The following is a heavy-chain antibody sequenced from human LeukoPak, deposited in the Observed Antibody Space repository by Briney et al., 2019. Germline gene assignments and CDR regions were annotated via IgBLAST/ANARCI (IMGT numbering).Heavy chain of an antibody. CDR3: ARESRAFSAPCRAGRNWFDP. J-gene: IGHJ5*02. CDR1: GYTFTGYY. CDR2: INPNSGGT. D-gene: IGHD6-19*01. Sequence: ASVKVSCKASGYTFTGYYMHWVRQAPGQGLEWMGWINPNSGGTNYAQKFQGRVTMTRDTSISTAYMELSRLRSDDTAVYYCARESRAFSAPCRAGRNWFDPWGQGTLVTVSS. V-gene: IGHV1-2*02.